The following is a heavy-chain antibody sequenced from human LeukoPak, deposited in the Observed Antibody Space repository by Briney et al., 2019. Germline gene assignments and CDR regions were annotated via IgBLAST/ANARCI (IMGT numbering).Heavy chain of an antibody. Sequence: SETLSLTCTDSGGSISSYYWSWIRQPPGKGLEWIGYIYYSGSTNYNPSLKSRVTISVDTSKNQFSLKLSSVTAADTAVYYCARSYSSSWLYEDYWGQGTLVTVSS. D-gene: IGHD6-13*01. V-gene: IGHV4-59*01. J-gene: IGHJ4*02. CDR3: ARSYSSSWLYEDY. CDR2: IYYSGST. CDR1: GGSISSYY.